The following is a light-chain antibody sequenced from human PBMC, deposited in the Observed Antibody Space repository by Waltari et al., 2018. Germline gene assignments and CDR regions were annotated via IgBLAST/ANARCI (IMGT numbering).Light chain of an antibody. J-gene: IGLJ3*02. CDR2: VVS. V-gene: IGLV2-14*01. CDR1: SSDIGGYTS. Sequence: QSALTQPASVSGSPGQSILIPCTGTSSDIGGYTSVSWYQQHPGKAPKLMIYVVSNRPSGVSNRFSASKSGSTASLTISGLQSEEEADYYCSSYMNSSLVFGAGTKVTVL. CDR3: SSYMNSSLV.